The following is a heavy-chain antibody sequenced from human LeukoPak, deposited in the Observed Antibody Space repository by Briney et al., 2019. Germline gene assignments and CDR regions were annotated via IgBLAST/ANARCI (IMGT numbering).Heavy chain of an antibody. J-gene: IGHJ4*02. CDR3: ARYSSSPRNFDS. V-gene: IGHV6-1*01. CDR2: TCYRSKWYN. D-gene: IGHD6-6*01. CDR1: GDSVSSAA. Sequence: SQTLSLTCAISGDSVSSAAWNWIRQSPSRGLEWLGRTCYRSKWYNDYAVSVKSRITINPDTSKNQFSLHLNSVTPEDTAVYYCARYSSSPRNFDSWGQGTLVTVAS.